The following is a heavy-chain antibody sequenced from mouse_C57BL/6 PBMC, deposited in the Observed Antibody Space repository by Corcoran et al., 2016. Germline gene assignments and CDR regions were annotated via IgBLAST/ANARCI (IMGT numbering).Heavy chain of an antibody. CDR1: GYTFTDYY. D-gene: IGHD2-1*01. J-gene: IGHJ4*01. V-gene: IGHV1-84*01. CDR3: ARQQIYYGNPYAMDY. Sequence: QIQLQQSGPELVKPGASVKISCKASGYTFTDYYINWVKQRPGQGLEWIGWIYPGSGNTKYNEKFKVKATLTVDTSSSTAYMQLSSLTSEDSAVYFCARQQIYYGNPYAMDYWGQGTSVTVSS. CDR2: IYPGSGNT.